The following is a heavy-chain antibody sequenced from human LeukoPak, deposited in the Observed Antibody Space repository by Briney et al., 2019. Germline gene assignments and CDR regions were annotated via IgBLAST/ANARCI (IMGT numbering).Heavy chain of an antibody. Sequence: GGSLRLSCAASGFTFSSYEMNWVRQAPGKGLEWVSYISSSGSTIYYADSVKGRFTISRDNAKNSLYLQMNSLRAEDTAVYYCARAPLGYCSSTSCYYDAFDIWGQGTMVTVSS. D-gene: IGHD2-2*01. CDR2: ISSSGSTI. CDR3: ARAPLGYCSSTSCYYDAFDI. J-gene: IGHJ3*02. CDR1: GFTFSSYE. V-gene: IGHV3-48*03.